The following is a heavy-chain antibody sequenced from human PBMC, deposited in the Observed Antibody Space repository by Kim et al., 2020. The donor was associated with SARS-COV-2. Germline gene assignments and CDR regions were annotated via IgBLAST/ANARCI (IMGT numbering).Heavy chain of an antibody. Sequence: SETLSLTCTVSGGSISGYYWSWIRQPPRTELEWIGYIYYTGSTSYNPSLKSRVDISLDTSKKQFSLTLSSVTAADTAVYYCACYCSGDGCFSRASFAYWGRGILVTVSS. CDR3: ACYCSGDGCFSRASFAY. D-gene: IGHD2-15*01. CDR2: IYYTGST. J-gene: IGHJ4*02. CDR1: GGSISGYY. V-gene: IGHV4-59*01.